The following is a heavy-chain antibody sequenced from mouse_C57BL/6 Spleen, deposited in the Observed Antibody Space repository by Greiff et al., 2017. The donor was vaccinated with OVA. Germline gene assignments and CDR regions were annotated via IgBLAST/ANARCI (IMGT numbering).Heavy chain of an antibody. CDR2: IYPGSGNT. D-gene: IGHD1-2*01. CDR1: GYSFTSYY. Sequence: QVHVKQSGPELVKPGASVKISCKASGYSFTSYYIHWVKQRPGQGLEWIGWIYPGSGNTKYNEKFKGKATLTADKSSSTSYMQRSSLTSEDSAVYYCARYGIITSYWYFDVWGTGTTVTVSS. V-gene: IGHV1-66*01. J-gene: IGHJ1*03. CDR3: ARYGIITSYWYFDV.